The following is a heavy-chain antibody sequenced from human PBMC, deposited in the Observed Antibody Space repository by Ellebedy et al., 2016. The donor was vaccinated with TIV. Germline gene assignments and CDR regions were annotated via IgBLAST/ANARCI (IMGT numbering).Heavy chain of an antibody. CDR1: GYSFISYW. J-gene: IGHJ3*02. V-gene: IGHV5-51*01. D-gene: IGHD1-20*01. CDR3: ARSLSATTNSAFDM. CDR2: IYPDDSDT. Sequence: GESLKISXKGSGYSFISYWIGWVRQMPGKGLEWMDIIYPDDSDTRFRSSFQGQVSMLVDKSINTAYLQWASLKASDTAIYFCARSLSATTNSAFDMWGQGTVVTVS.